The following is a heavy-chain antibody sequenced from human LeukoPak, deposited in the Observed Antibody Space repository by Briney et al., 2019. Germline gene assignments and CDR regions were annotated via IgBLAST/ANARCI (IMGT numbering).Heavy chain of an antibody. V-gene: IGHV1-2*02. CDR2: INPNSGGT. D-gene: IGHD3-22*01. CDR3: ARGDDTSDYYYPLFDY. J-gene: IGHJ4*02. Sequence: ASVKVSCKASGYTFTGYYIHWVRQAPGQGLEWMGWINPNSGGTNNAQYLQGRVTMTRDTSISTAYMELRRLRSDDTAVYYCARGDDTSDYYYPLFDYWGQGTLVTVSS. CDR1: GYTFTGYY.